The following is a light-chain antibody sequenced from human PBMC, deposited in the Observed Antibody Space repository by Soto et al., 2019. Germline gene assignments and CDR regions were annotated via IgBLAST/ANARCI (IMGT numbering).Light chain of an antibody. J-gene: IGLJ3*02. V-gene: IGLV2-14*01. CDR3: SSYTSSRV. Sequence: QSALTQPASVSGSPGQSITISCTGTSSDVGGYNYVSWYQQHPGKAPKLMIYEVSNRPSGVSNRFSGSKSGNTASLTISGLQAEDEDDYYCSSYTSSRVFGGGTKLTVL. CDR2: EVS. CDR1: SSDVGGYNY.